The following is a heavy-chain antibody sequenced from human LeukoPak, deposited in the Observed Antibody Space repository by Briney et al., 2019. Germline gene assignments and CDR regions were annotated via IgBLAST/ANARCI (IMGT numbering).Heavy chain of an antibody. CDR3: ARGDSGYDYGFDN. D-gene: IGHD5-12*01. J-gene: IGHJ4*02. CDR1: GGTFSSHA. CDR2: IIPIFGTT. Sequence: SVKVSCKASGGTFSSHAISWVRQAPGQGLEWVGGIIPIFGTTNYTQKFQGRVTITTDESTSTGYMELRSLRSDDTAVYYCARGDSGYDYGFDNWGQGTLVTVSS. V-gene: IGHV1-69*05.